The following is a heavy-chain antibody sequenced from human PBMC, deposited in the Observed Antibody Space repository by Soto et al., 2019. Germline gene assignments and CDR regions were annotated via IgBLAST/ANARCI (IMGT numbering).Heavy chain of an antibody. CDR1: GGYISSSGYY. V-gene: IGHV4-39*01. Sequence: SETLSLTCTVSGGYISSSGYYWGWIRQPPGKGLEWIGSIYYSGSTYYNPSLKSRVTISVDTSKNQFSLKLSSVTAADTAVYYCARTRAVWFDPWGQGTLVTVSS. J-gene: IGHJ5*02. D-gene: IGHD6-19*01. CDR2: IYYSGST. CDR3: ARTRAVWFDP.